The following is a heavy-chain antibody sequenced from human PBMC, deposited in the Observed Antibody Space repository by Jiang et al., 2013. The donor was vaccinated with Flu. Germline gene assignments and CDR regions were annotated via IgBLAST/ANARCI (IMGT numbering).Heavy chain of an antibody. J-gene: IGHJ4*02. D-gene: IGHD3-10*01. CDR1: GGPFNNYA. Sequence: GAEVKKPGSSVKVSCKASGGPFNNYAISWVRQAPGQGLEWMGGIIPTFGPADYAQKFQDRVTITADTSATTAYMEVNILRSEDTAMYFCARRGPGGDFHYWGQGTLVTVSS. CDR3: ARRGPGGDFHY. CDR2: IIPTFGPA. V-gene: IGHV1-69*06.